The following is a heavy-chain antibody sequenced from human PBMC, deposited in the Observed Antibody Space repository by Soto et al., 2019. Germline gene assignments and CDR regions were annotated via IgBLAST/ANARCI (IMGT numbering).Heavy chain of an antibody. Sequence: QVQLVESGGGVVQPGRSLRLSRAASGSTFRSYGMHWVRQAPGKGLEWVAAISYDGSNKNYVDSVKGRFTISRDNSENTLYLQMNSLRAEDAAVYYCAKDTYYHDSTGYYVFDYWGQGTLVTVSS. V-gene: IGHV3-30*18. J-gene: IGHJ4*02. CDR1: GSTFRSYG. CDR3: AKDTYYHDSTGYYVFDY. D-gene: IGHD3-22*01. CDR2: ISYDGSNK.